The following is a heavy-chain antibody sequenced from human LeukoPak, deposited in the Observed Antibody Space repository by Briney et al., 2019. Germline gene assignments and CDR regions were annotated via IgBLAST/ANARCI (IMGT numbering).Heavy chain of an antibody. D-gene: IGHD2-2*02. CDR3: ARGGYCSSTSCYMRSPFDP. CDR2: MNPNSGNT. V-gene: IGHV1-8*03. Sequence: GASVKVSCKASGYTFTSYDINWVRQATGQGLECMGWMNPNSGNTGYAQKFQGRVTITRDTSISTAYMELSSLRSEDTAVYYCARGGYCSSTSCYMRSPFDPWGQGTLVTVSS. CDR1: GYTFTSYD. J-gene: IGHJ5*02.